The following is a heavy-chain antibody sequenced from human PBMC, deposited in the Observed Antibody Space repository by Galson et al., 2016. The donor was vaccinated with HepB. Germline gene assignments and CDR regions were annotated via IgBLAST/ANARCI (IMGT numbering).Heavy chain of an antibody. CDR3: AREKNIALDS. Sequence: SVKVSCKASGYTFASYSISWVRQAPGQGLEWMGWISSYSGNRNYAQKLQGRVTMTTDTSTSTAYMELRSLRSDDTAVYYCAREKNIALDSWGQGTLVTVSS. V-gene: IGHV1-18*01. J-gene: IGHJ4*02. CDR1: GYTFASYS. CDR2: ISSYSGNR. D-gene: IGHD2/OR15-2a*01.